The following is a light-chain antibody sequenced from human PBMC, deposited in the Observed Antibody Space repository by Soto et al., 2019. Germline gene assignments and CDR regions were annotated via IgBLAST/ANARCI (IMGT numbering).Light chain of an antibody. Sequence: QSVLTQPPSVSGAPGQTVIISCSGSSSNLGAPYDVNWVRPLQGTVPRLLIYSNNSRPSGVPDRFSGPKSGTSASLAIPGLQAEDEADYYCQSYDSSLSGYVFGTGTKGTVL. CDR2: SNN. V-gene: IGLV1-40*01. CDR3: QSYDSSLSGYV. J-gene: IGLJ1*01. CDR1: SSNLGAPYD.